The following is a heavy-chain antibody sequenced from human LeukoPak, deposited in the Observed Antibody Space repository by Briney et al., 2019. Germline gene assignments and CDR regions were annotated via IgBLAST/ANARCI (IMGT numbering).Heavy chain of an antibody. CDR2: IYYSGST. V-gene: IGHV4-59*01. CDR3: ARLVVPAAIPLGAFDI. Sequence: KTSETLSLTCTVSGGSTSSYYWSWIWQPPGKGLEWIGDIYYSGSTNYNPSLKSRVIISMGTSKNQFSLKLSSVTAADTAVYYCARLVVPAAIPLGAFDIWGQGTMVTVSS. CDR1: GGSTSSYY. D-gene: IGHD2-2*02. J-gene: IGHJ3*02.